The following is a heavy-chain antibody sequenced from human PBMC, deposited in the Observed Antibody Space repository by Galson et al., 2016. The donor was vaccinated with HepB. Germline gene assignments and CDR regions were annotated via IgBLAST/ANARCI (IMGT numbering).Heavy chain of an antibody. CDR2: ISSSSSYI. CDR1: GFTFSSYS. Sequence: SLRLSCAASGFTFSSYSMNWVRQAPGKGLEWVSSISSSSSYIYYADSAKGRFTISRDNAKKSLYLQMNSLRAEDTAVYYCASEYSYGYFYYWGQGTLVTVSS. J-gene: IGHJ4*02. D-gene: IGHD5-18*01. V-gene: IGHV3-21*01. CDR3: ASEYSYGYFYY.